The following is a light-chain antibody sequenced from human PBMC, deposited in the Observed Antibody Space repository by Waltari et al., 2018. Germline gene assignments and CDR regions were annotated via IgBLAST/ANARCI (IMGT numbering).Light chain of an antibody. CDR3: SSYAGSNTYVL. V-gene: IGLV2-8*01. Sequence: QSALTQPPSASGSPGQSVTISCTGTSSDVGGYNYVSWYQQHPGKVPKLVIFEVSKRPSGVPDRFSGSRSGNTAPLTVSGLQAEDEADYYCSSYAGSNTYVLFGGGTKLTVL. J-gene: IGLJ2*01. CDR2: EVS. CDR1: SSDVGGYNY.